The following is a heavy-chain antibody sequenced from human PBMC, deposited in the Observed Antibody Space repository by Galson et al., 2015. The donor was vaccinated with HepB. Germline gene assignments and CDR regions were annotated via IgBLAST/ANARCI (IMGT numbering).Heavy chain of an antibody. CDR2: IYPGDSDT. CDR3: ARHHCSSGSCYPYYFDP. V-gene: IGHV5-51*01. CDR1: GYSFTTYW. J-gene: IGHJ4*02. D-gene: IGHD2-15*01. Sequence: QSGAEVKKPGESLKISCKGSGYSFTTYWIGWVRQMPGKGLEWMGIIYPGDSDTRYSPSFQGQVTISADKSISTAYLQWSSLKASDTAMYYCARHHCSSGSCYPYYFDPWGQGTLVTVSS.